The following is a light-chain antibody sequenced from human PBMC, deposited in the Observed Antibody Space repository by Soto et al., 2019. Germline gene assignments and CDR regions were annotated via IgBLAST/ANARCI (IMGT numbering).Light chain of an antibody. V-gene: IGKV3-20*01. Sequence: EIVLTQSPGTLSLSPGERATLSCRASQSVSSSYLAWYQQKPGQAPRLLIYGASSRATGIPDRFSGSGSGTDFTLTISRLEPEVFALYYCQQYGSSPLYTFGQGTQLEIK. CDR1: QSVSSSY. CDR2: GAS. CDR3: QQYGSSPLYT. J-gene: IGKJ2*01.